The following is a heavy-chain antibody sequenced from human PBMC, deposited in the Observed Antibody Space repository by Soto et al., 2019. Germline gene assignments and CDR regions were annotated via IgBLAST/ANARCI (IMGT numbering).Heavy chain of an antibody. D-gene: IGHD2-15*01. J-gene: IGHJ6*03. Sequence: PSETLSLTCAVYGGSFSGYYWSWIRQPPGKGLEWIGEINHSGSTNYNPSLKSRVTISVDTSKNQFSLKLSSVTAADTAVYYCAREGYCSGGSCLEIRYYYMDVWGKGTTVTVSS. CDR3: AREGYCSGGSCLEIRYYYMDV. V-gene: IGHV4-34*01. CDR1: GGSFSGYY. CDR2: INHSGST.